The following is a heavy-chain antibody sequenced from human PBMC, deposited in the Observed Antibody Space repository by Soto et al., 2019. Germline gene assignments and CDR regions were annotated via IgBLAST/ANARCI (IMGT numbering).Heavy chain of an antibody. CDR2: IIPIFGTA. D-gene: IGHD3-22*01. J-gene: IGHJ6*02. CDR1: GCTFSSYA. Sequence: ASVKVSCKASGCTFSSYAISWVRQAPGQGLEWMGGIIPIFGTANYAQKFQGRVTITADESTSTAYMELSSLRSEDTAVYYCARHGHDSSGYPPRWDYGMDVWGQGTRLTVSS. V-gene: IGHV1-69*13. CDR3: ARHGHDSSGYPPRWDYGMDV.